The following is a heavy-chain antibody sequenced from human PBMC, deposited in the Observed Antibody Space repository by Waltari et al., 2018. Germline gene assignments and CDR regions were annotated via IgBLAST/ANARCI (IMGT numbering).Heavy chain of an antibody. CDR1: GGPIRSSSYY. V-gene: IGHV4-39*01. D-gene: IGHD3-16*01. CDR2: IYYSGRP. CDR3: ARSWGGRDY. J-gene: IGHJ4*02. Sequence: QLQLQESGPGLVKPSETLPLTCTVSGGPIRSSSYYWGWIRQPPGKGLEWIGGIYYSGRPYYNPSLKRRLPISVDTSKNQFSRKLSSVTAADTAVYYCARSWGGRDYWGQGTLVTVSS.